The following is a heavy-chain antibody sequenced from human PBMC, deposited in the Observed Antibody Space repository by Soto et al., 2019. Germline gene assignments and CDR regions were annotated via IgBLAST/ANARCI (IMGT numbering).Heavy chain of an antibody. J-gene: IGHJ4*02. D-gene: IGHD2-21*02. CDR1: GFTFSSYE. Sequence: GSLRLSCAASGFTFSSYEMNWVRQAPGKGLEWVSYISSSGSTRYYADSVKGRFTISRDNTKNSLYLQRNSLRAEDTAVYYCARDITFGGNYYFDYWGQGTLVTVSS. V-gene: IGHV3-48*03. CDR3: ARDITFGGNYYFDY. CDR2: ISSSGSTR.